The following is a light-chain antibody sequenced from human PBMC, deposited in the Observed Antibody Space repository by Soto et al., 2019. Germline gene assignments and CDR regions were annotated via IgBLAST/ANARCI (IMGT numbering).Light chain of an antibody. CDR1: SSDVGGYND. CDR3: CSYTTSNTRQIV. J-gene: IGLJ1*01. Sequence: QSVLTQPASVSGSPGQSIPISCTGTSSDVGGYNDVSWYQQQPGKAPKFMIYDVTNRPSGVSNRFSGSKSGNTASLTISGLQAEDEADYYCCSYTTSNTRQIVFGTGTKVTVL. CDR2: DVT. V-gene: IGLV2-14*01.